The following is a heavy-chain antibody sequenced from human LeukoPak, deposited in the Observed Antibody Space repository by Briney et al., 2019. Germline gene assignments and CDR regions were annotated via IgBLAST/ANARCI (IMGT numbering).Heavy chain of an antibody. CDR1: GGSFSGYY. CDR2: INHSGST. J-gene: IGHJ4*02. Sequence: PSETLSLTCAVYGGSFSGYYWSWIRQPPGKGLEWIGEINHSGSTNYNPSLKSRVTISVDTSKNQFSLKLSSVTAADTAVYYCARGLSSSWSGTFDYWGQGTLVTVSS. D-gene: IGHD6-13*01. V-gene: IGHV4-34*01. CDR3: ARGLSSSWSGTFDY.